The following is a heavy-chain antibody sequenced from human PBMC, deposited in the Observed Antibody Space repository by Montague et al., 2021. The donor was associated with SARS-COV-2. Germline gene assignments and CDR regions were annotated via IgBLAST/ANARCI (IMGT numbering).Heavy chain of an antibody. CDR2: INHSGTT. D-gene: IGHD1-7*01. V-gene: IGHV4-34*01. J-gene: IGHJ4*02. CDR1: GVSFSAYY. CDR3: SRTYRGTSDF. Sequence: SETLSLTCAVYGVSFSAYYWSWIRQPPGRGLEWIGEINHSGTTNYKSSLESRFSMSVDTSKNQFSLNLSSVTAADTAVYFCSRTYRGTSDFWGQGILVTVSS.